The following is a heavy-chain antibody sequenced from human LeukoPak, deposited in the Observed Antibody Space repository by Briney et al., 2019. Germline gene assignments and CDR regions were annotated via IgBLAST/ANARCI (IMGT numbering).Heavy chain of an antibody. V-gene: IGHV1-8*02. J-gene: IGHJ4*02. CDR3: ARGRYYYDSSGYPYFDY. CDR2: MNPNSGNT. CDR1: GYTFSDYY. D-gene: IGHD3-22*01. Sequence: GASVKVSCKFSGYTFSDYYIHWLRQAPGQGLEWMGWMNPNSGNTGYAQKFQGRVTKTRNTSISTAYMELSSLRSEDTAVYYCARGRYYYDSSGYPYFDYWGQGTLVTVS.